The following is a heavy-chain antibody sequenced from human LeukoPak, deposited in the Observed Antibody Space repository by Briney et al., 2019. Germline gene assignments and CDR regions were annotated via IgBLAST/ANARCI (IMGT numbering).Heavy chain of an antibody. CDR3: AKSAGYSTTGRDFDS. V-gene: IGHV3-23*01. CDR2: ISGGGATT. Sequence: AGGSLRLSCAASGFTFSSYAMSGVRQAPGEGLEWVSDISGGGATTFYADSVKGRFTIPRDNSKNTLYLQLSSLRAEDTAVYYCAKSAGYSTTGRDFDSWGRGTLVTVSS. J-gene: IGHJ4*02. CDR1: GFTFSSYA. D-gene: IGHD6-13*01.